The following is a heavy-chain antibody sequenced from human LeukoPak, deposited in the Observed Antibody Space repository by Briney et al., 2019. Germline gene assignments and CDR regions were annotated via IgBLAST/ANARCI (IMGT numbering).Heavy chain of an antibody. CDR1: GFTFSSYA. CDR2: ISGSGGST. Sequence: GGSLRLSCAASGFTFSSYAMSWVRQAPGKGLEWVSAISGSGGSTYYADSVKGRFTISRDNAKNSLYLQMNSLRAEDTAVYYCARDRVAAAGIDWFDPWGQGTLVTVSS. CDR3: ARDRVAAAGIDWFDP. D-gene: IGHD6-13*01. V-gene: IGHV3-23*01. J-gene: IGHJ5*02.